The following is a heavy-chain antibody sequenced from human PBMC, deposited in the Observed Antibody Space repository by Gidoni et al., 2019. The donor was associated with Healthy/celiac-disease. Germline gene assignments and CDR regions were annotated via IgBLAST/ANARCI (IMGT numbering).Heavy chain of an antibody. CDR1: GFTFDDYA. D-gene: IGHD1-26*01. J-gene: IGHJ4*02. V-gene: IGHV3-9*01. CDR3: AKGELSGSYVYYFDY. Sequence: EVQLVESGGGLVQPGRSLRLSCAASGFTFDDYAMHWVRQAPGKGLGWVSGISWNSGSIGYADSVKGRFAISRDNAKNSLYLQMNTRRAEDTALYYCAKGELSGSYVYYFDYWGQGTLVTVSS. CDR2: ISWNSGSI.